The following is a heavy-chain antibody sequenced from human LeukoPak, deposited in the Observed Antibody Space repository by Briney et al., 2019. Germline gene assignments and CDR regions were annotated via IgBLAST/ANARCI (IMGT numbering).Heavy chain of an antibody. CDR3: ARMGGITMIRGVLSAFDI. V-gene: IGHV4-59*01. CDR2: IYYSGST. D-gene: IGHD3-10*01. J-gene: IGHJ3*02. CDR1: CGSISSYY. Sequence: SETLSLTCTVSCGSISSYYRSWIRQPPGKGLEWIGYIYYSGSTNYNPSLRSRVTFSIDTSKNQCYLKLTSVTAADTAAYYCARMGGITMIRGVLSAFDIWGQGTAVTVSS.